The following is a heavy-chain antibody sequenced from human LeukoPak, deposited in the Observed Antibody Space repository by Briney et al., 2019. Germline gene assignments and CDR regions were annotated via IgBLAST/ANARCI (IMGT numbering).Heavy chain of an antibody. J-gene: IGHJ4*02. CDR2: IRTKPNNYAT. Sequence: QPGGSLRLSCAASGFTFSASSMHWVRQPSGKGLEWVGHIRTKPNNYATAYAASVQGRFTISRDDSKNTAYLQMNSLKTEDTAVYYCTSYPRSTSPYWGQGTLVTVSS. V-gene: IGHV3-73*01. CDR1: GFTFSASS. D-gene: IGHD2-2*01. CDR3: TSYPRSTSPY.